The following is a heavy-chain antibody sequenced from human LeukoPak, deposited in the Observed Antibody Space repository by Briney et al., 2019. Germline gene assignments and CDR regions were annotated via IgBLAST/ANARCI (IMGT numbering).Heavy chain of an antibody. V-gene: IGHV3-23*01. CDR1: GFTFSSYA. J-gene: IGHJ4*02. CDR3: AKDRNYYDSSGYIYYFDY. D-gene: IGHD3-22*01. Sequence: GGSLRLSCAASGFTFSSYAMSWVRQAPGEGLEWVSGISGSGVSTYYADSVKGRFTISRDNSKNTLYLQMNSLRAEDTAVYYCAKDRNYYDSSGYIYYFDYWGQGTLVTVSS. CDR2: ISGSGVST.